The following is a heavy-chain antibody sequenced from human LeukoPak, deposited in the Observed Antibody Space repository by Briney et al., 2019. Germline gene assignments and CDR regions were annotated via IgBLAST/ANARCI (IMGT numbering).Heavy chain of an antibody. CDR3: ARDIGLAGPCDY. J-gene: IGHJ4*02. V-gene: IGHV3-11*01. Sequence: GGSLRLSCAASGFRFSDYYMSWIRRAPGKGLEWVSYMSSSDSTIYYADSVKGRFTISRDNAKNSLHLQMNSLRAEDTAVYYCARDIGLAGPCDYWGQGTLVTVSS. CDR1: GFRFSDYY. CDR2: MSSSDSTI.